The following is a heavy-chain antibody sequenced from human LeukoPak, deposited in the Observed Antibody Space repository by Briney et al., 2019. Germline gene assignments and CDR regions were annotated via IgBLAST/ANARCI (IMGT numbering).Heavy chain of an antibody. CDR2: ISPYSGNT. V-gene: IGHV1-18*01. D-gene: IGHD4-17*01. Sequence: ASVKVSCKASGYTFTNYGINWVRQAPGQGLEWMGWISPYSGNTNYGQKLQGRVTMTTDTSTSTAYMELRSLRSDDTAVYYCATEGGWGPTDYGDHVYWGQGTLVTVSS. CDR1: GYTFTNYG. CDR3: ATEGGWGPTDYGDHVY. J-gene: IGHJ4*02.